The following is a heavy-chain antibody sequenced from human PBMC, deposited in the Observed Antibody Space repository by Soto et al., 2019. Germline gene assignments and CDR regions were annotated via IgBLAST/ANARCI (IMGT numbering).Heavy chain of an antibody. CDR2: IYYSGST. D-gene: IGHD1-20*01. J-gene: IGHJ3*02. Sequence: SETLSLTCAVSGYSISSGYYWGWIRQPPGKGLEWIGYIYYSGSTYYNPSLKSRVTISVDTSKNQFSLKLSSVTAADTAVYYCARGYNWNGFDAFDIWGQGTMVTVSS. CDR1: GYSISSGYY. CDR3: ARGYNWNGFDAFDI. V-gene: IGHV4-38-2*01.